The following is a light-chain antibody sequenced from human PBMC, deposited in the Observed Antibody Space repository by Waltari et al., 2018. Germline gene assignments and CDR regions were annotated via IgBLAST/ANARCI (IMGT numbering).Light chain of an antibody. CDR1: QSVSRF. J-gene: IGKJ3*01. CDR3: QQRSNWPPVT. Sequence: EIVLTQSPATQSLSPGERATLSCRASQSVSRFLAWYQQKPGQAPRLLIYDASNRATGIPARFSGSGSGTDFTLTISSLEPEDFAVYYCQQRSNWPPVTFGPGTKVDIK. CDR2: DAS. V-gene: IGKV3-11*01.